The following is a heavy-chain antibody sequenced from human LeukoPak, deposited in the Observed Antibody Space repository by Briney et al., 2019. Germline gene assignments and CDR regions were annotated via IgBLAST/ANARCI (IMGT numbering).Heavy chain of an antibody. J-gene: IGHJ4*02. Sequence: GGSLRLSCAASGFTFSDYYMSWIRQAPGKGLEWVSYISSSGSTIYYADSVKGRFTISRDFSKNTVFLHMNSLRAEDTAMYYCARGDDSGYYDYFDYWGQGALVTVSS. V-gene: IGHV3-11*01. D-gene: IGHD3-22*01. CDR3: ARGDDSGYYDYFDY. CDR2: ISSSGSTI. CDR1: GFTFSDYY.